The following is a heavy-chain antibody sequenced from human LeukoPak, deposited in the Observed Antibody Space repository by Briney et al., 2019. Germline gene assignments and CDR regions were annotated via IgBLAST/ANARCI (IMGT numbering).Heavy chain of an antibody. V-gene: IGHV4-4*07. J-gene: IGHJ4*02. CDR3: ARQGVATAIDY. D-gene: IGHD2-21*02. CDR2: IYPSANT. CDR1: GGSISSYY. Sequence: SETLSLTCTVSGGSISSYYWSWIQQPARKELERIGRIYPSANTNYNPSLKSRVTMSVDTSKNLFALKLSSVTAADTAVYYCARQGVATAIDYWGQGTLVTVSS.